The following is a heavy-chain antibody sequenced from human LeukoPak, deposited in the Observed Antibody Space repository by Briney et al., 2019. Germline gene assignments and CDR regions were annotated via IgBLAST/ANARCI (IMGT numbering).Heavy chain of an antibody. D-gene: IGHD5-12*01. V-gene: IGHV3-30*02. CDR1: GFTFSSYE. CDR2: IRYDGSNK. CDR3: AKSILRGYEIDY. Sequence: GGSLRLSCVASGFTFSSYEMNWVRQAPGKGLEWVAFIRYDGSNKYYADSVKGRFTISRDNSKNTLYLQMNSLRAEDTAVYYCAKSILRGYEIDYWGQGTLVTVSS. J-gene: IGHJ4*02.